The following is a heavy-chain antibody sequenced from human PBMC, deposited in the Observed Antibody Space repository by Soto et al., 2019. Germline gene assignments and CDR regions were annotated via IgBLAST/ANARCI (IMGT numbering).Heavy chain of an antibody. D-gene: IGHD6-13*01. V-gene: IGHV4-4*07. CDR2: IYTSGST. Sequence: SETLSLTCTVSGGSISSYYWSWIRQPAGKGLEWIGRIYTSGSTNYNPSLKSRVTMSVDTSKNQFSLKLSSVTAADTAVYYCARDPRSSSWYDRDAFDIWGQGTMVTVSS. CDR3: ARDPRSSSWYDRDAFDI. CDR1: GGSISSYY. J-gene: IGHJ3*02.